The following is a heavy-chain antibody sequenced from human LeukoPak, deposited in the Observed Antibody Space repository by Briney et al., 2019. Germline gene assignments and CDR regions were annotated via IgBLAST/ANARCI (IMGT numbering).Heavy chain of an antibody. D-gene: IGHD4-23*01. V-gene: IGHV3-7*05. CDR1: GFTFSSYC. J-gene: IGHJ4*02. Sequence: GGSLRLSCAASGFTFSSYCMSWVRQAPGKGLEWVANIKQDGSEKYYVDSVKGRFTISRDNAKNSLYLQMNSLRAEDTAVDYCARDSTVVTPGIDYWGQGTLVTVSS. CDR3: ARDSTVVTPGIDY. CDR2: IKQDGSEK.